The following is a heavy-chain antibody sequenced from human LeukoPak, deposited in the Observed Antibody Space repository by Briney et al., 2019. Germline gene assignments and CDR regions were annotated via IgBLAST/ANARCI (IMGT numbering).Heavy chain of an antibody. CDR2: ISGSGGST. CDR3: ARRSGGSGYANWYFDL. J-gene: IGHJ2*01. Sequence: GGSLRLSCAASGFTFSSYAMSWVRQAPGKGLEWVSAISGSGGSTYYADSVKGRFTISRDNSKNTLYLQMNSLRAEDTAVYYCARRSGGSGYANWYFDLWGRGTLVTVSS. D-gene: IGHD2-15*01. V-gene: IGHV3-23*01. CDR1: GFTFSSYA.